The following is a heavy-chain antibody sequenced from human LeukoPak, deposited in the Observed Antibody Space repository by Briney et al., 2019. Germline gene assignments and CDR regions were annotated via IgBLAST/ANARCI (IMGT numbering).Heavy chain of an antibody. J-gene: IGHJ4*02. CDR3: ARRRYDSSGFDY. D-gene: IGHD3-22*01. V-gene: IGHV4-59*08. CDR1: GGSISSYY. CDR2: IYYSGST. Sequence: SQTLSLTCTVSGGSISSYYWSWIRQPPGKGLEWIGYIYYSGSTNYNPSLKSRVTISVDTSKNQFSLKLSSVTAADTAVYYCARRRYDSSGFDYWGQGTLVTVSS.